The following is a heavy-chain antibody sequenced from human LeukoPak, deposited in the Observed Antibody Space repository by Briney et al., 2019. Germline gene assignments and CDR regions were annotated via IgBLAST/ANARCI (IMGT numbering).Heavy chain of an antibody. CDR1: GGTFSSYT. J-gene: IGHJ4*02. Sequence: GASVKVSCKASGGTFSSYTINWVRQATGQGLEWMGWMNPNSGNTGYAQKFQGRVTMTRNTSISTAYMELSSLRSEDTAVYYCARVRYSGYDFFDYWGQGTLVTVSS. CDR3: ARVRYSGYDFFDY. D-gene: IGHD5-12*01. CDR2: MNPNSGNT. V-gene: IGHV1-8*02.